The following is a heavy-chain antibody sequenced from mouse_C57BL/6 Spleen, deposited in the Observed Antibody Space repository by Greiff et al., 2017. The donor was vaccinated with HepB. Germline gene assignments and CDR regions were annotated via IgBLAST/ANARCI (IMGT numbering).Heavy chain of an antibody. CDR3: EKSPYYYGSSPYWYFDV. J-gene: IGHJ1*03. D-gene: IGHD1-1*01. Sequence: QVQLQQPGAELVKPGASVKLSCKASGYTFTSYWMHWVKQSPGQGLEWIAMIHPNSGSTTYNEKFKSKATLTVDKSSSTAYMHLSSLTSQDSAVLYCEKSPYYYGSSPYWYFDVWGTVATVTVSS. CDR2: IHPNSGST. CDR1: GYTFTSYW. V-gene: IGHV1-64*01.